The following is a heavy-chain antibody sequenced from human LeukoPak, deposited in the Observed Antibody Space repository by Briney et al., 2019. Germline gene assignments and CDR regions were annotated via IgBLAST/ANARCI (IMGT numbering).Heavy chain of an antibody. CDR3: ARVRGSGGSYDFDY. Sequence: SQTLSLTCTVSGGSISSYYWSWIRQPAGKGLEWLGRIYTSGSTNYNPSLKSRVTMSVDTSKNQFSLRLNSVTAADTAVYYCARVRGSGGSYDFDYWGQGTLVTVSS. J-gene: IGHJ4*02. CDR2: IYTSGST. CDR1: GGSISSYY. D-gene: IGHD1-26*01. V-gene: IGHV4-4*07.